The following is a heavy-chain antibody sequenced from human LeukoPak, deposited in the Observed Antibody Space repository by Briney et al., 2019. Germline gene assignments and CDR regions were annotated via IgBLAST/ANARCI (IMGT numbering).Heavy chain of an antibody. CDR2: INHSGST. J-gene: IGHJ5*02. CDR3: ARGSVVVVAATRWFDP. CDR1: GGSFSGYY. D-gene: IGHD2-15*01. V-gene: IGHV4-34*01. Sequence: PSETLSLTCAVYGGSFSGYYWSWIRQPPGKGLEWIGEINHSGSTNYNPSLKSRVTISVDTSKNQFSLKLSSVTAADTAVYYCARGSVVVVAATRWFDPWGQGTLVTVSS.